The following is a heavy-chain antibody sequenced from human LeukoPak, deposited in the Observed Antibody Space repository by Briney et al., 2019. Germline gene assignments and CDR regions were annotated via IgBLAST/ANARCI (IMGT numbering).Heavy chain of an antibody. CDR2: IYTSGST. D-gene: IGHD2-2*01. J-gene: IGHJ3*02. CDR1: GGSISSGSYY. CDR3: ARIRYCSSTSCYPSSAFDI. Sequence: PSQTLSLTCTVSGGSISSGSYYWSWIRQPAGKGLEWIGRIYTSGSTNYNPSLKSRVTISVDTSKNQFSLKLSSVTAADTAVYYYARIRYCSSTSCYPSSAFDIWGQGTMVTVSS. V-gene: IGHV4-61*02.